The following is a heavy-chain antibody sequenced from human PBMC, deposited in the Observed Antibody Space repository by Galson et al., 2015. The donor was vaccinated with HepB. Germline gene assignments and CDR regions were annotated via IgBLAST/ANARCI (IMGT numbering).Heavy chain of an antibody. D-gene: IGHD2-2*01. Sequence: SLRLSCAASGFTFTTYAMTWVRQAPGKGLEWVSTVSRSGGNTFYADSVKGRFTISKDNSKNTLYLQMNSMRAEDSAIYYCAKENAANADAATSPYFDFCGPVTLFTVSS. J-gene: IGHJ4*02. CDR2: VSRSGGNT. CDR3: AKENAANADAATSPYFDF. CDR1: GFTFTTYA. V-gene: IGHV3-23*01.